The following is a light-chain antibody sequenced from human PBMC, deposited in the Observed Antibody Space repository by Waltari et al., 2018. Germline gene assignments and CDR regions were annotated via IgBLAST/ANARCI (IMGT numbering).Light chain of an antibody. CDR2: RNI. CDR3: QTYDTSLSRV. V-gene: IGLV1-40*01. Sequence: QSVLTRPPSASGAPGQRVTISCPGSSSNLGTGYDVHWYQQFPGTAHKLLIDRNINRPSGVPDRFSGSKSGTSASLVITGRQAEDEADYYCQTYDTSLSRVFGGGTKLTVL. CDR1: SSNLGTGYD. J-gene: IGLJ3*02.